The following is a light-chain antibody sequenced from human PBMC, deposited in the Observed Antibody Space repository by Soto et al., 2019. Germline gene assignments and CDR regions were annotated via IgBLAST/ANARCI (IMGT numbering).Light chain of an antibody. J-gene: IGLJ1*01. Sequence: QSVLTQPPSASGTPGQRVAISCSGSSSNIGSNYVYWYQQLPGTAPKLLISRNNQRPSGVPDRFSGSKSGTSASLAISGLRSEDEADYYCAAWDDSLSGDVFGTGTQLTVL. CDR2: RNN. CDR1: SSNIGSNY. V-gene: IGLV1-47*01. CDR3: AAWDDSLSGDV.